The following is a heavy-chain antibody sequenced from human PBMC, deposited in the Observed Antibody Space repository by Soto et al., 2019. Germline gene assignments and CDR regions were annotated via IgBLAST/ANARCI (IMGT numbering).Heavy chain of an antibody. CDR2: MNPNSGNT. Sequence: QVQLVQSGTEVKKPGASVKVSCKASGYTFTSHDINWVRQATGQGLEWMGWMNPNSGNTGYAQKFQGRVTMTRNTSISTAYMELSSLRSEDTALYYCARWDYGVYARFDYWGQGTLVTVSS. J-gene: IGHJ4*02. D-gene: IGHD4-17*01. CDR3: ARWDYGVYARFDY. V-gene: IGHV1-8*01. CDR1: GYTFTSHD.